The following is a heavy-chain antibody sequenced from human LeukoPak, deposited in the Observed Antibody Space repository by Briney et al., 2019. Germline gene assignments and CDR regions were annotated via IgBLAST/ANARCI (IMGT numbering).Heavy chain of an antibody. D-gene: IGHD6-13*01. V-gene: IGHV4-39*01. CDR3: ARQPPVAAAGNFVDS. J-gene: IGHJ4*02. CDR2: IYYSGST. Sequence: SETLSLTCTVSGDSISSNSYYWGWMRQSPGKGLEWIGSIYYSGSTYYNPSLKSRVTISADTSKNQFSLNPSSVTATDTAVYYCARQPPVAAAGNFVDSWGQGTLVTVSS. CDR1: GDSISSNSYY.